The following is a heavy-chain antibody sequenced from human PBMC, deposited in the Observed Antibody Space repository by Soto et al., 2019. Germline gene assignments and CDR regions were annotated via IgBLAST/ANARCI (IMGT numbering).Heavy chain of an antibody. CDR1: GGTFSSYA. Sequence: SVKVSCKASGGTFSSYAISWVRQAPGQGLEWMGGIIPIFGTANYAQKFQGRVTITADKSASTAYMELSSLRSEDTAVYYCARDPQWLVGYYYGMDVWGQGTTVTVSS. CDR2: IIPIFGTA. D-gene: IGHD6-19*01. V-gene: IGHV1-69*06. CDR3: ARDPQWLVGYYYGMDV. J-gene: IGHJ6*02.